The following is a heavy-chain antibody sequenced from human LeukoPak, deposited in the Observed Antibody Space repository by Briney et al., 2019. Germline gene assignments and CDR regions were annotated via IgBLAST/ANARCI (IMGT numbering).Heavy chain of an antibody. V-gene: IGHV4-38-2*02. CDR1: GYSISSGYF. CDR3: AREERDKSWFVVGDY. CDR2: IYPGGTT. J-gene: IGHJ4*02. Sequence: PSETLSLTCTVSGYSISSGYFWGWVRQPPGKGLEWIGSIYPGGTTYYSPSLKSRLTISVDTSRNQLSLKMSFVNAADTAAYYCAREERDKSWFVVGDYWGQGTLVTVSS. D-gene: IGHD3-10*01.